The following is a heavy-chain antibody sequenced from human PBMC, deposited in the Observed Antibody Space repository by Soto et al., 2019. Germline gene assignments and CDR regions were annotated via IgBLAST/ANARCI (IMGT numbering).Heavy chain of an antibody. CDR1: GGPFSSYA. CDR2: IIPIFGTA. V-gene: IGHV1-69*12. J-gene: IGHJ4*02. D-gene: IGHD3-22*01. Sequence: QVQLVQSGAEVKKPGSSVKVSCKASGGPFSSYAISWVRQAPGQGLEWMGGIIPIFGTANYAQKFQGRVTITADESTSTAYMELSSLRSEDTAVDYCARAGYYDSSGYYRSGDDYWGQGTLVTVSS. CDR3: ARAGYYDSSGYYRSGDDY.